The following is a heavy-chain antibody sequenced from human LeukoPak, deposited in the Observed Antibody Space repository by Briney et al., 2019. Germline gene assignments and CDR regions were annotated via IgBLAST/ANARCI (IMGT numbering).Heavy chain of an antibody. CDR2: ISYDGSNK. CDR1: GFTFSSYA. D-gene: IGHD6-13*01. V-gene: IGHV3-30*04. Sequence: GRSLRLSCAASGFTFSSYAMHWVRQAPGKGLEWEAVISYDGSNKYYADSVKGRFTISRDNSKNTLYLQMNSLRAEDTAVYYCAGDPHPPQLVLYYFDCWGQGTLVTVSS. J-gene: IGHJ4*02. CDR3: AGDPHPPQLVLYYFDC.